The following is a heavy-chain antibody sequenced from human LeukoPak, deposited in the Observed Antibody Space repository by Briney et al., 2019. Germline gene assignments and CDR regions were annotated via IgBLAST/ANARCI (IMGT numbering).Heavy chain of an antibody. CDR1: GFTFSNYG. D-gene: IGHD6-19*01. CDR2: IAYDGSNE. CDR3: AKDQGIAVAGTDDAFDI. J-gene: IGHJ3*02. Sequence: GGSLRLSCAASGFTFSNYGMHWVSQAPGKWLEWVAVIAYDGSNEYYAEFVKGRFTISRDNSKNTLYLQMYSLRAEDTAVYFCAKDQGIAVAGTDDAFDIWGQGTRVTVSS. V-gene: IGHV3-30*18.